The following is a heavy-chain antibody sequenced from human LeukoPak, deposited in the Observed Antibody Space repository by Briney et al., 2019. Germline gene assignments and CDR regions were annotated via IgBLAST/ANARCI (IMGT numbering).Heavy chain of an antibody. CDR2: ISGSGGST. Sequence: GGSLRLSCAASGFTFSSYAMSWVRQAPGKGLEWVSAISGSGGSTYYADSVKGRFTISRDNSKNTLYLQMNSLRAEDTAVYYCAKGKVYDSSGPGAFDIWGQGTMVTVSS. V-gene: IGHV3-23*01. D-gene: IGHD3-22*01. CDR3: AKGKVYDSSGPGAFDI. J-gene: IGHJ3*02. CDR1: GFTFSSYA.